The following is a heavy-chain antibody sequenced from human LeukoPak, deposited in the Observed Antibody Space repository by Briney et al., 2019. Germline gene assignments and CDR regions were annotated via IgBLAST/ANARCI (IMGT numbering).Heavy chain of an antibody. V-gene: IGHV3-21*01. CDR1: GFTFSSYS. CDR3: ARDWSTTVTPYYCYYYGMDV. J-gene: IGHJ6*02. Sequence: GGSLRLSCAASGFTFSSYSMNWVRQAPGKGLEWVSSISSSSYIYYADSLKGRFTISRDSAKNSLYLQMNSLRAEDTAVYYCARDWSTTVTPYYCYYYGMDVWGQGTTVTVSS. CDR2: ISSSSYI. D-gene: IGHD4-17*01.